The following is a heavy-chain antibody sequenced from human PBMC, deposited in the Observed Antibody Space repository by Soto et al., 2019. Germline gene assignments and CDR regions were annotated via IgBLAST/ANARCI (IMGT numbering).Heavy chain of an antibody. J-gene: IGHJ4*02. CDR2: IYSGGST. V-gene: IGHV3-66*01. D-gene: IGHD4-17*01. Sequence: LSCAASGFTVSSNYMSWVRQAPGKGLEWVSVIYSGGSTYYADSVKGRFTISRDNSKNTLYLQMNSLRAEDTAVYYCARGGTTVTPFDYWGQGTLVTVSS. CDR1: GFTVSSNY. CDR3: ARGGTTVTPFDY.